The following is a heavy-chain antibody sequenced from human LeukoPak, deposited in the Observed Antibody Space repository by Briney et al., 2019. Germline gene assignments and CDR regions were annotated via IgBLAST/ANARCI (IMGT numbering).Heavy chain of an antibody. CDR2: IYYSGST. CDR3: ARSFSSGYYSSYYFDY. Sequence: SETLSLTCTVSGGSIRSYYWSWIRQPPGKGLEWIGYIYYSGSTNYNPSLKSRVTISVDTSKNQFSLKLSSVTAADTVVYYCARSFSSGYYSSYYFDYWGQGTLVTVSS. CDR1: GGSIRSYY. D-gene: IGHD3-22*01. J-gene: IGHJ4*02. V-gene: IGHV4-59*01.